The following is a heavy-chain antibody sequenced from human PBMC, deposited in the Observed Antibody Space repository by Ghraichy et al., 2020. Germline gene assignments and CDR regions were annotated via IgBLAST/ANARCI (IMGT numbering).Heavy chain of an antibody. V-gene: IGHV3-33*01. Sequence: SLNISCAASGFTFSSYGMHWVRQASGKGLEWVAVIWYDGSNKYYADSVKGRFTISRDNSKNTLYLQMNSLRAEDTAVYYCASDAGYYDSSGYSDYWGQGTLVTVSS. CDR2: IWYDGSNK. CDR3: ASDAGYYDSSGYSDY. D-gene: IGHD3-22*01. J-gene: IGHJ4*02. CDR1: GFTFSSYG.